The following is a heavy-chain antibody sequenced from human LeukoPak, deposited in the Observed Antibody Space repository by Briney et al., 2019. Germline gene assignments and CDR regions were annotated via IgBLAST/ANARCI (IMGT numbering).Heavy chain of an antibody. Sequence: SETLSLTCAVYGGSFSGYYWSWIRQPPGKGLEWIGEINHSGSTNHNPSLKSRVTISVDTSKNQFSLKLSSVTAADTAVYYCARVTYSSGYSSVFDYWGQGTLVTVSS. D-gene: IGHD3-22*01. CDR2: INHSGST. CDR3: ARVTYSSGYSSVFDY. CDR1: GGSFSGYY. V-gene: IGHV4-34*01. J-gene: IGHJ4*02.